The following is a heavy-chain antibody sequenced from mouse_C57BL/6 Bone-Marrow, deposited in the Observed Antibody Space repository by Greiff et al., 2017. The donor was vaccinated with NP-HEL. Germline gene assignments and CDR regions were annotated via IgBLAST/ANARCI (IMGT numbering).Heavy chain of an antibody. Sequence: VQLQQSGPELVKPGASVKISCKASGYTFTDYYMNWVKQSHGKSLEWIGDINPNNGGTSYNQKFKGKATLTVDKSSSTAYMELRSLTSEDSAVYYCARGLGTFDYWGQGTTLTVSS. CDR2: INPNNGGT. J-gene: IGHJ2*01. D-gene: IGHD4-1*01. CDR1: GYTFTDYY. V-gene: IGHV1-26*01. CDR3: ARGLGTFDY.